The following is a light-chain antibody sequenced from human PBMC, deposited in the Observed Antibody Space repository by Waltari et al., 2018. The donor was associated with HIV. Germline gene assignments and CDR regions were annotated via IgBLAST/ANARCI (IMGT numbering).Light chain of an antibody. CDR1: RSNIGAGYA. J-gene: IGLJ2*01. CDR3: QSLAMNSVVL. CDR2: DTP. V-gene: IGLV1-40*01. Sequence: QSVLTQPPSVSGAPGQRVTISCTGSRSNIGAGYAVHWYRQLPGTAPKHLIQDTPNRPAGVPDRFSASKSASSASLAITGLQTEYEADYYCQSLAMNSVVLFGGGTKVTVL.